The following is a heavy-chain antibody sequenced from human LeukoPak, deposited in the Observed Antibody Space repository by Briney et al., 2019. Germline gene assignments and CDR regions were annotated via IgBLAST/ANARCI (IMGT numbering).Heavy chain of an antibody. Sequence: GGSLRLSCAASGFIFSRYAMSWVRQAPGKGLEWVSDINDNGGGTFYADSVKGRFTLSRDNSKNTLYMQMNRLRGGDTAVYYCAKKLGSSPGDFFDYWGQGTLVTVSS. V-gene: IGHV3-23*01. D-gene: IGHD6-6*01. CDR1: GFIFSRYA. J-gene: IGHJ4*02. CDR3: AKKLGSSPGDFFDY. CDR2: INDNGGGT.